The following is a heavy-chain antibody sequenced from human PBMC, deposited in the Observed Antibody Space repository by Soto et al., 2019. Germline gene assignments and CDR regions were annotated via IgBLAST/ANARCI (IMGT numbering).Heavy chain of an antibody. CDR1: GFTFSTYA. Sequence: GGSLRLSCAASGFTFSTYAMSRVRQAPGKGLEWVSAISATGAGTYYADSVKGRFTISRDNSKNTLHLQMNSLRAEDTAVYYCALRKTGSYFDYWGQGTLVAVSS. D-gene: IGHD1-26*01. CDR2: ISATGAGT. CDR3: ALRKTGSYFDY. J-gene: IGHJ4*02. V-gene: IGHV3-23*01.